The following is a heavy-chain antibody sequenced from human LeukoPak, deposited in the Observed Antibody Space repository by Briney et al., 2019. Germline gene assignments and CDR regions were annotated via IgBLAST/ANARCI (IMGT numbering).Heavy chain of an antibody. D-gene: IGHD2-15*01. CDR3: ARGHCSGGSCYEGNYYYYYYMDV. Sequence: GGSLRLSCAASGFAFSSYAMHWVRQAPGKGLEWVAVISNDGKNKYYADSVKGRFTISRDNSKNTLYLQMNSLRAEDTAVYYCARGHCSGGSCYEGNYYYYYYMDVWGKGTTVTVSS. CDR2: ISNDGKNK. V-gene: IGHV3-30*04. J-gene: IGHJ6*03. CDR1: GFAFSSYA.